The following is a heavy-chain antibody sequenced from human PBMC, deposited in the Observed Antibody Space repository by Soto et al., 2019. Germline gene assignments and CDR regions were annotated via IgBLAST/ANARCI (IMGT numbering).Heavy chain of an antibody. D-gene: IGHD4-4*01. CDR1: GGTFSSYA. J-gene: IGHJ6*02. CDR2: IIPIFGTA. CDR3: ASPRVKLQKRRYYGMDV. Sequence: QVQLVQSGAEVKKPGSSVKVSCKASGGTFSSYAISWVRQAPGQGLEWMGGIIPIFGTANYAQKFQGRVTITADESTSTAYMELSSLRSEDTAVYYCASPRVKLQKRRYYGMDVWGQGTTVTVSS. V-gene: IGHV1-69*01.